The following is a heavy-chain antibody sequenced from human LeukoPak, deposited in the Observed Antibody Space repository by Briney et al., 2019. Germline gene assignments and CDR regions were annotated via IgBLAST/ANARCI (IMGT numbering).Heavy chain of an antibody. CDR2: TYSGGST. CDR1: GFTVSSNY. CDR3: AKDARLYCSGGSSNGMHV. V-gene: IGHV3-53*01. D-gene: IGHD2-15*01. Sequence: GGSLRLSCAASGFTVSSNYMSWVRQAPGKGLEWVAGTYSGGSTYDADSVKGRFTISRDNSKNTPYLQKNSLRAEDTAVYCCAKDARLYCSGGSSNGMHVWGQGTTVTVPS. J-gene: IGHJ6*02.